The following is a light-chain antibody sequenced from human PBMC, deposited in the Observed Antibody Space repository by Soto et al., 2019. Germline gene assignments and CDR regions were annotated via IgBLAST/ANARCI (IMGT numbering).Light chain of an antibody. Sequence: EIVLTQSPGTLSLSPGERATLSCRASQSVSSSYLAWYQQKPGQAPRLLIYGASSTATGIPDRFSGSGSGTDFTLTISRLEPEHFAVYYCQQYGSSPPITFGQGTRLESK. CDR1: QSVSSSY. J-gene: IGKJ5*01. CDR3: QQYGSSPPIT. CDR2: GAS. V-gene: IGKV3-20*01.